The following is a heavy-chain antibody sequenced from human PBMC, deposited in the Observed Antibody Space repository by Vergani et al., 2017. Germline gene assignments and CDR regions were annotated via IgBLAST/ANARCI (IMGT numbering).Heavy chain of an antibody. CDR1: DSSIMTNTY. CDR3: ARQRGYYDSSGYYFNWFDP. D-gene: IGHD3-22*01. Sequence: QVQLQESGPGLVKPSETLTLTCDVSDSSIMTNTYWGWIRQPPGKGLEWIGIVYHTGSTYYNPSLKSRVTISVDTSKNQFSLRLSSVTAADTAVYYCARQRGYYDSSGYYFNWFDPWGQGTLVTVSS. CDR2: VYHTGST. V-gene: IGHV4-38-2*01. J-gene: IGHJ5*02.